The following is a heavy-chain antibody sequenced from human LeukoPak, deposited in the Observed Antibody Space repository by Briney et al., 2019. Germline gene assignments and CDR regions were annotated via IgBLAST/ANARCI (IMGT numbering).Heavy chain of an antibody. CDR2: VYYAGST. Sequence: SETLSLTCTVSGALFSSTIHYWDWIRQPPGKGLEGIGSVYYAGSTYYNASFQNRITISMHTSKNQFSLKLSTMSATATAVYFCARQPTVNRGAVVSNFDYWGQGTLVTVSS. CDR3: ARQPTVNRGAVVSNFDY. CDR1: GALFSSTIHY. V-gene: IGHV4-39*01. J-gene: IGHJ4*02. D-gene: IGHD6-19*01.